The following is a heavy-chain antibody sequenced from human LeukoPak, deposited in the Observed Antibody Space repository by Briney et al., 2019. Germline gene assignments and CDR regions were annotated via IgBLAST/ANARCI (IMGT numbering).Heavy chain of an antibody. CDR3: AREVTETSYFGY. CDR2: IGSDGSDT. CDR1: GFTFSTYW. V-gene: IGHV3-74*01. Sequence: GGSLRLSCAASGFTFSTYWVHWVRQAPGKGLMWVSRIGSDGSDTIYADSVKGRFTISIDNAKNTVYLQMNSLRAEDTAVYYCAREVTETSYFGYWGQGTLVAVSS. D-gene: IGHD2-21*02. J-gene: IGHJ4*02.